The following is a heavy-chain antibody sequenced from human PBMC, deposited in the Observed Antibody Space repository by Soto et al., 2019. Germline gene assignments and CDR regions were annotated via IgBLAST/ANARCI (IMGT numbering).Heavy chain of an antibody. V-gene: IGHV3-15*01. J-gene: IGHJ3*02. D-gene: IGHD3-10*01. CDR3: ATGDSGSGTYYDAFHI. CDR2: VKAETEGGTI. CDR1: GFTFANAW. Sequence: PGGSLRLSCAASGFTFANAWMSWVRQAPGKGLEWVGRVKAETEGGTIEYGTSVKGRFIISRDDLEKTLYLQMHSLIAEDTAVYYCATGDSGSGTYYDAFHIWGQGTRVTVSS.